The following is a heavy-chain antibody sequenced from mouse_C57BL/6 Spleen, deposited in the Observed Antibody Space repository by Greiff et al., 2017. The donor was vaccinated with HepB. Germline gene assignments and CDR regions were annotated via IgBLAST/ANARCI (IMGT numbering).Heavy chain of an antibody. V-gene: IGHV14-4*01. Sequence: VQLQQSGAELVRPGASVKLSCTASGFNIKDDYMHWVKQRPEQGLEWIGWIDPENGDTEYASKFQGKATITADTSSNTAYLQLSSVTSEDTAVYYCTTGRYYGPFAYGGKGTLVTVSA. CDR2: IDPENGDT. CDR3: TTGRYYGPFAY. CDR1: GFNIKDDY. D-gene: IGHD1-1*01. J-gene: IGHJ3*01.